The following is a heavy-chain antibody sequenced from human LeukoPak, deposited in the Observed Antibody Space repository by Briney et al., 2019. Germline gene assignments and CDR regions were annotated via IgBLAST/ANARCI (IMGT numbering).Heavy chain of an antibody. CDR1: GGSISSYY. Sequence: SETLSLTCTVSGGSISSYYCSWIRQPPGKGLEWIGYIYYSGSTNYNPSLKSRVTISVDTSKNQFSLKLSSVTAADTAVYYCARSSTKMNWFDPWGQGTLVTVSS. CDR2: IYYSGST. V-gene: IGHV4-59*01. J-gene: IGHJ5*02. CDR3: ARSSTKMNWFDP. D-gene: IGHD2-2*01.